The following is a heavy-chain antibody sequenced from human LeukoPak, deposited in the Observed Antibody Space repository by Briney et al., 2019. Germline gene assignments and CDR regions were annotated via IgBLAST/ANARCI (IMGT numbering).Heavy chain of an antibody. J-gene: IGHJ4*02. V-gene: IGHV4-59*02. Sequence: GSLRLSCAASGFTVSSNYMSWIRQPPGKGLEWIGYIYYSGSTNYNPSLKSRVTISVDTSKNQFSLKLSSVTAADTAVYYCARSYQPRLFDYWGQGTLVTVSS. CDR1: GFTVSSNY. D-gene: IGHD2-2*01. CDR2: IYYSGST. CDR3: ARSYQPRLFDY.